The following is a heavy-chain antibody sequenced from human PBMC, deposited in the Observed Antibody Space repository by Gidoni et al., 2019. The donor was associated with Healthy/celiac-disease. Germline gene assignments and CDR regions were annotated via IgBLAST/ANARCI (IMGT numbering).Heavy chain of an antibody. V-gene: IGHV4-34*01. CDR2: INHSGSP. D-gene: IGHD3-3*01. CDR3: ARGGTLVFGVVKYYYYYGMDV. CDR1: GGSFRGYY. Sequence: QVQLQQWGAGLLKPSETLSLNCAGYGGSFRGYYWSWIRQTPGKGLEWIGEINHSGSPNYNPSLKSRVTISVDTSKNQFSLKLSSVTAADTAVYYCARGGTLVFGVVKYYYYYGMDVWGQGTTVTVSS. J-gene: IGHJ6*02.